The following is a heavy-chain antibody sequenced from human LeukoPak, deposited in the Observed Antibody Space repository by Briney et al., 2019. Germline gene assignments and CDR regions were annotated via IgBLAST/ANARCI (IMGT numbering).Heavy chain of an antibody. CDR2: IRYDGSNK. Sequence: GGSLRLSCAASGFTFSSYGIHWVRQAPGKGLEWVAFIRYDGSNKYYADSVKGRFTISRDNSKNTLYLQMNSLRAEDTAVYYCARAMSPAGPFDYWGQGTLVTVSS. CDR1: GFTFSSYG. V-gene: IGHV3-30*02. J-gene: IGHJ4*02. CDR3: ARAMSPAGPFDY.